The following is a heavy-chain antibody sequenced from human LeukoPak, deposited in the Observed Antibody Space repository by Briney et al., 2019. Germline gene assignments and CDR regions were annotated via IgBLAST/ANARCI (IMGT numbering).Heavy chain of an antibody. CDR2: ISYDGNDK. V-gene: IGHV3-30-3*01. CDR3: ARDRDTAMGL. CDR1: GFTFSNYA. Sequence: GGSLRLSCAASGFTFSNYAMHWVRQAPGKGLEWVAIISYDGNDKYNTDSVKGRFTISRDKSKNTLYLQMNGLRAEDTAVYYCARDRDTAMGLWGQGTLVTVSS. J-gene: IGHJ4*02. D-gene: IGHD5-18*01.